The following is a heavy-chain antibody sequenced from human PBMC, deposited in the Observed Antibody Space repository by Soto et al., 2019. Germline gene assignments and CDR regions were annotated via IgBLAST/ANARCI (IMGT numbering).Heavy chain of an antibody. CDR1: GFTFSSYA. D-gene: IGHD2-2*01. CDR2: ISGSGGST. Sequence: EVQLLESGGGLVQPGGSLRLSCAASGFTFSSYAMSWVRQAPGKGLEWVSAISGSGGSTYYADSVKGRFTISRDNSKNPLYLQMNSLRAEDTAVYYCAKDRFSSSTSCYVYFDYWGQGTLVTVSS. CDR3: AKDRFSSSTSCYVYFDY. V-gene: IGHV3-23*01. J-gene: IGHJ4*02.